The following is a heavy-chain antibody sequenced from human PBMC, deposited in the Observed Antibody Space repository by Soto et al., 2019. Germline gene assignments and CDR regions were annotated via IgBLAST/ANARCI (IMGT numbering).Heavy chain of an antibody. J-gene: IGHJ6*02. D-gene: IGHD3-3*01. V-gene: IGHV1-18*04. Sequence: ASVKVSCKASGYTFTGYYMHWVRQAPGQGLEWMGWINPYNGNTNYAQKLQGRVTMTRDTSTSTAYMELRSLRSDDTAVYYCARVGTIFGVVTLYGMDVWGQGTTVTVSS. CDR1: GYTFTGYY. CDR3: ARVGTIFGVVTLYGMDV. CDR2: INPYNGNT.